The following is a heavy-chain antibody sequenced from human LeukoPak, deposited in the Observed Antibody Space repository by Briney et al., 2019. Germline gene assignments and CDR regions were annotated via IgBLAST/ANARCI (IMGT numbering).Heavy chain of an antibody. J-gene: IGHJ4*02. CDR1: GGSISSYY. CDR3: ARGPDNWNSFFDD. Sequence: SETLSLTCTVSGGSISSYYWSWIRQPPGKGLEWIGYIYYSGNTNYSPSLESRITILVDTSKNEFSLMLSSVTAADTAVYYCARGPDNWNSFFDDWGQGALVTVSS. V-gene: IGHV4-59*01. CDR2: IYYSGNT. D-gene: IGHD1-7*01.